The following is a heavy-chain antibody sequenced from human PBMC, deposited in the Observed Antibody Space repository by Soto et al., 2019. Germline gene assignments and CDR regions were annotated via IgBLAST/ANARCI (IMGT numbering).Heavy chain of an antibody. Sequence: QVKLVESGGGVVQPGTSLRLSCSASGFRFSSFGMHWVRQGPGKGLEWVAVISSEGKNKFYADSVKGRFTISGDNSXXPLSLQIDSLRADDPAVYYCAKDFSNDSPSNWLDPWGQGTLVTVSS. CDR1: GFRFSSFG. CDR2: ISSEGKNK. CDR3: AKDFSNDSPSNWLDP. D-gene: IGHD3-22*01. V-gene: IGHV3-30*18. J-gene: IGHJ5*02.